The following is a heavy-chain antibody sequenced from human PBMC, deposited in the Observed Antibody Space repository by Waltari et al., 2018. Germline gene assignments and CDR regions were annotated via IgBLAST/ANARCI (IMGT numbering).Heavy chain of an antibody. Sequence: QVPLVQSGTEVKKHGSSVTASCKAEGVTFSRYATRWGLQAPGHGLEWMGGIIPILGAGNYAQKFQGRVTITADEPTSTAYMERSSLRPEDTAVYYCARQRDSGSYYAADAFDIWGQGTMVTVSS. D-gene: IGHD1-26*01. CDR1: GVTFSRYA. J-gene: IGHJ3*02. CDR2: IIPILGAG. CDR3: ARQRDSGSYYAADAFDI. V-gene: IGHV1-69*12.